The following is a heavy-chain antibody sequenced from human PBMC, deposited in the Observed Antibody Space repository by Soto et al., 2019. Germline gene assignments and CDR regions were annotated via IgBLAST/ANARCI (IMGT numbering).Heavy chain of an antibody. Sequence: SETLSLTCTVSGGSISSSSYYWGWIRQPPGKWLEWIGSIYYSGSTYYNPSLKSRVTISVDTSKNQFSLKLSSVTAADTAVYYCARHEGDSYGYYYYYGMDVWGQGTTVTVYS. CDR1: GGSISSSSYY. CDR3: ARHEGDSYGYYYYYGMDV. V-gene: IGHV4-39*01. J-gene: IGHJ6*02. D-gene: IGHD5-18*01. CDR2: IYYSGST.